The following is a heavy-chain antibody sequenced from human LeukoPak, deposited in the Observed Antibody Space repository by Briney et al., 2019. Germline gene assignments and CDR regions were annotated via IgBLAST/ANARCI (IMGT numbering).Heavy chain of an antibody. V-gene: IGHV4-4*02. CDR3: ARSPPAYHVSYFDY. Sequence: SGTLSLTCAVSGGSISSSNWWSWVRQPPGKGLEWIGEIYHSGSTNYNPSLKSRVTISVDTSKNQFSLKLSSVTAADTAVYYCARSPPAYHVSYFDYWGQGTLVTVSS. D-gene: IGHD1-14*01. CDR2: IYHSGST. J-gene: IGHJ4*02. CDR1: GGSISSSNW.